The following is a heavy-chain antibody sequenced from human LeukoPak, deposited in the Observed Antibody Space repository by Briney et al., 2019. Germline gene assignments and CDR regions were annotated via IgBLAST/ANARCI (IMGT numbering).Heavy chain of an antibody. CDR3: ARGGIRFLEKQNWFDP. V-gene: IGHV3-21*01. CDR1: GFTFSSYS. CDR2: ISSSSSYI. J-gene: IGHJ5*02. D-gene: IGHD3-3*01. Sequence: GGSLRLSCAASGFTFSSYSMNWVRQAPGKGLEWVSSISSSSSYIYYADSVKGRFTISRDNAKNSLYLQMNSLRAEDTAVYYCARGGIRFLEKQNWFDPWGQGTLVTVSS.